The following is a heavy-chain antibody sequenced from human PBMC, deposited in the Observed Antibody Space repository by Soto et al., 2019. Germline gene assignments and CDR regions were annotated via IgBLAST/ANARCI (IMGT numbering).Heavy chain of an antibody. CDR1: GGSINSGDYY. CDR2: IYYSGST. D-gene: IGHD3-3*01. V-gene: IGHV4-30-4*01. J-gene: IGHJ6*02. Sequence: PSETLSLTCTVSGGSINSGDYYWNWIRQPPGKGLEWIGYIYYSGSTYYNPSLKSRLTISLDTSKNQFSLKLTSVTVADTAVYYFARGQQSVYYIYSYYGMDVWGQGTTVTVSS. CDR3: ARGQQSVYYIYSYYGMDV.